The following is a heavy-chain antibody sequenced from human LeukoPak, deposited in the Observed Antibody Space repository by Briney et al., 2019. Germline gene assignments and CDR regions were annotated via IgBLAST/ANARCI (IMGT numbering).Heavy chain of an antibody. CDR2: INPSGSET. J-gene: IGHJ6*02. CDR1: GFTFGNHV. V-gene: IGHV3-7*01. CDR3: ARGHYGLDV. Sequence: GGSLRLSCAASGFTFGNHVMHWVRQAPGKRPQWVAHINPSGSETAFLDSVRGRFTISRDSSKNSLYLQVNTLRVEDTAVYHCARGHYGLDVWGQGTTVTVSS.